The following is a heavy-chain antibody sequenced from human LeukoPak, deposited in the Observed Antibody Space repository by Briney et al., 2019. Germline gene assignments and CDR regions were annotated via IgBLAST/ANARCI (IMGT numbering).Heavy chain of an antibody. D-gene: IGHD3-22*01. CDR3: ARFPLARYDSSGYDEYFDY. Sequence: ASVKVSCKASGYTFTGYYMHWVRQAPGQGLEWMGWINPNSGGTNYAQKFQGRVTMTRDTSISTAYMELSRLRSDDTAVYYCARFPLARYDSSGYDEYFDYWGQGTLVTVSS. V-gene: IGHV1-2*02. CDR2: INPNSGGT. CDR1: GYTFTGYY. J-gene: IGHJ4*02.